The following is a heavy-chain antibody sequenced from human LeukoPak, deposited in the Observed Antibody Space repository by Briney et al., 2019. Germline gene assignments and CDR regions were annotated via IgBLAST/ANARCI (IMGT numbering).Heavy chain of an antibody. CDR1: GFTFSSYS. J-gene: IGHJ4*02. Sequence: GGSLRLSCAASGFTFSSYSMNWVRQAPGKGLEWVSSISSGSTYMYYADSVKGRFTISRDNSKNTLYLQMNSLRTEDTTMYYCARGTGTRVAPYYFDHWGQGTLVTVSS. D-gene: IGHD1-1*01. CDR3: ARGTGTRVAPYYFDH. CDR2: ISSGSTYM. V-gene: IGHV3-21*01.